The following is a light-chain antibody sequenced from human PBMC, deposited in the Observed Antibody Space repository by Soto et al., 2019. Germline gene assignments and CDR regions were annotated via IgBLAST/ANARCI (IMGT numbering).Light chain of an antibody. CDR1: QSVDSSY. CDR2: SAS. J-gene: IGKJ4*01. V-gene: IGKV3-20*01. Sequence: DIEFSQSPCTLSLSPGEGDTLSCRASQSVDSSYLGWYQQKPGQAPRLLIYSASTRATGIPDRFSGSASGTEFTLTISRLEPEDFPVYYCQHYGISVTFCGGTKVDIK. CDR3: QHYGISVT.